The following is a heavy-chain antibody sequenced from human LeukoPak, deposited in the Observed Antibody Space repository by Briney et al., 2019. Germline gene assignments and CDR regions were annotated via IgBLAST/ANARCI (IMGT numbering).Heavy chain of an antibody. D-gene: IGHD2-2*01. V-gene: IGHV4-34*01. J-gene: IGHJ4*02. Sequence: SETLSLTCAVYGGSFSGYYWSWIRQPPGKGLEWIGEINHSGSTNYNPSLKSRVTISVDTSKNQFSLKLSSVTAADTAVYYCARRGLDIVVVPAAIGGYEDGFPFDYWGQGNLVTVSS. CDR1: GGSFSGYY. CDR3: ARRGLDIVVVPAAIGGYEDGFPFDY. CDR2: INHSGST.